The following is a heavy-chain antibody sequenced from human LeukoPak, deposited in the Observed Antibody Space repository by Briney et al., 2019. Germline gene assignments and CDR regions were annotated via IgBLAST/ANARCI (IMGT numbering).Heavy chain of an antibody. J-gene: IGHJ6*03. D-gene: IGHD3-16*01. CDR2: IIPIFGTA. Sequence: SVKVSCKASGGTFSSYAISWVRQAPGQGPEWMGGIIPIFGTANYAQKFQGRVTITADESTSTAYMELSSLRAEDTAVYYCARCGGIYYYYYYMDVWGKGTTVTVSS. CDR1: GGTFSSYA. V-gene: IGHV1-69*13. CDR3: ARCGGIYYYYYYMDV.